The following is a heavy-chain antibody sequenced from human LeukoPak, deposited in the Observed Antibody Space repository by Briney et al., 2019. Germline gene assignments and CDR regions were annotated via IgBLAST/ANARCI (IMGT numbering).Heavy chain of an antibody. Sequence: KPSETLSLTCAVYGGSFSGYYWSWIRQPPGKGLEWIGEINHSGSTNYNPSLKSRVTISIDTSKNQFSLKLSSVTAADTAVYYYASTAMVSVYYFDYWGQGTLVTVSS. D-gene: IGHD5-18*01. J-gene: IGHJ4*02. V-gene: IGHV4-34*01. CDR2: INHSGST. CDR3: ASTAMVSVYYFDY. CDR1: GGSFSGYY.